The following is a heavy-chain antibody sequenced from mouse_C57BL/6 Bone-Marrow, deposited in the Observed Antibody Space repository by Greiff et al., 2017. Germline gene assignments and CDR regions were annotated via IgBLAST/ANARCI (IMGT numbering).Heavy chain of an antibody. CDR1: GYTFTSYW. Sequence: QVQLQQPGAELVKPGASVKMSCKASGYTFTSYWITWVKQRPGQGLEWIGDIYPGSGSTNYNEKFKSKATLTVDTSSSTAYMQLSSLTSEDSAVYYCARLDLIYYYSSGYFDVWGTGTTVTVSS. V-gene: IGHV1-55*01. CDR3: ARLDLIYYYSSGYFDV. D-gene: IGHD1-1*01. J-gene: IGHJ1*03. CDR2: IYPGSGST.